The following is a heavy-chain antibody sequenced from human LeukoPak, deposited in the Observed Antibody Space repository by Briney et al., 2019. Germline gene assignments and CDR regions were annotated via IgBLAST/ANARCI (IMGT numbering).Heavy chain of an antibody. Sequence: SQTLSLTCTVSGGSICIGGSYWSWIRQHPGKGLEWIGCISYSGIAYYNPSLKGRVIVSVDPSRNQFSLDLISVTAADAALYYCARVRYDNYFDFWDQGNLVTVSS. D-gene: IGHD2-2*01. CDR1: GGSICIGGSY. V-gene: IGHV4-31*03. J-gene: IGHJ4*02. CDR2: ISYSGIA. CDR3: ARVRYDNYFDF.